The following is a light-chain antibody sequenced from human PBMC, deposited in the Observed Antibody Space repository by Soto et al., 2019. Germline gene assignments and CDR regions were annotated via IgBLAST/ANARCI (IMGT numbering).Light chain of an antibody. CDR1: ENVGTN. V-gene: IGKV3D-15*01. J-gene: IGKJ4*01. Sequence: IVMTQSPATLSVSQGDEVTLSCRASENVGTNLAWYQQKPGQAPRLLIYGSSTRATGIPATFSGSGSGTEFTLTISSLQSEEYAIYYCQQYNNWGLSFGGGTKVEIK. CDR2: GSS. CDR3: QQYNNWGLS.